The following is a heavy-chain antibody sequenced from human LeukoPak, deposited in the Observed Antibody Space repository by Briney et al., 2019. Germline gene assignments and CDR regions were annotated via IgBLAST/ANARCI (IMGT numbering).Heavy chain of an antibody. CDR3: AREGEEAVASDH. CDR2: IIPIFGTA. J-gene: IGHJ5*02. Sequence: SVKVSCKASGGTFSSYAISWVRQAPGQGLEWMGGIIPIFGTANYAQKFQGRVTITADESTSTAYMELSSLRSEDTAVYYCAREGEEAVASDHWGQGTLVTVSS. CDR1: GGTFSSYA. D-gene: IGHD6-19*01. V-gene: IGHV1-69*01.